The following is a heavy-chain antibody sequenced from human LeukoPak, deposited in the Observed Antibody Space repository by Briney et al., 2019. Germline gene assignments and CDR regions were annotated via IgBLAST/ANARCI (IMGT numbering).Heavy chain of an antibody. V-gene: IGHV4-59*11. CDR2: VSYSGGT. CDR3: ARLSTYYDFWSPLDY. CDR1: GASFSSHY. Sequence: PSETLSLTCTVSGASFSSHYWSWIRQPPGKGPEWIGYVSYSGGTNYNPSLKSRVTISLDTSNDQFSLRLNSVTAADTAVYYCARLSTYYDFWSPLDYWGQGTLVTVSS. J-gene: IGHJ4*02. D-gene: IGHD3-3*01.